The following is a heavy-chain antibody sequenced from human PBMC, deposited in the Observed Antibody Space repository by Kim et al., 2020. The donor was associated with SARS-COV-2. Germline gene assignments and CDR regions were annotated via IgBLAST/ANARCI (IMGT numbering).Heavy chain of an antibody. CDR2: INCGKGKT. CDR1: GYNFTNYA. Sequence: ASVKVSCKTSGYNFTNYAIHWVRQAPGQGLEWMGWINCGKGKTKYSPRFQGSVTISRDTSATAVYLELDSLKSEDTAVYYCARGGRYGSGNYLSQSFEYWGPGTLITVSS. V-gene: IGHV1-3*01. CDR3: ARGGRYGSGNYLSQSFEY. J-gene: IGHJ4*02. D-gene: IGHD6-19*01.